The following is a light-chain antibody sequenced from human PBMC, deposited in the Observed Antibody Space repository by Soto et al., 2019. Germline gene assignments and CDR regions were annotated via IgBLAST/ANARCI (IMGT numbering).Light chain of an antibody. CDR2: EGT. V-gene: IGLV2-23*01. Sequence: QSALTQPASVSGSPGQSITISCTGSSTDVGNYNLVSWYQQHPGKVPKVMIYEGTKRPSGVSIRFSGSKSGNTASLTISGLQAEDEADYYCCSYATTSTLGVFGGGTQLTVL. J-gene: IGLJ2*01. CDR1: STDVGNYNL. CDR3: CSYATTSTLGV.